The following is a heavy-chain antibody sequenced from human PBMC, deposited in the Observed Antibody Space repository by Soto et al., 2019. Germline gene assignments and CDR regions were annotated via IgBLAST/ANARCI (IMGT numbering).Heavy chain of an antibody. CDR3: ARDGSGYYNWFDP. V-gene: IGHV1-69*13. Sequence: GASVKVSCKASGGTFSSYAISWVRQAPGQGLEWMGGIIPIFGTANYAQKFQGRVTITADESTSTAYMELSSLRSEDTAVYYCARDGSGYYNWFDPWGQGTLVTVSS. D-gene: IGHD3-22*01. CDR1: GGTFSSYA. J-gene: IGHJ5*02. CDR2: IIPIFGTA.